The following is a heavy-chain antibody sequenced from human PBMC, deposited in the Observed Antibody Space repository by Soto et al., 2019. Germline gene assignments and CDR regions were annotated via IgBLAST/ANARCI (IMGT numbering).Heavy chain of an antibody. J-gene: IGHJ4*02. Sequence: QVLLVQSGAEVKNPGASVKVSCKASGYTFTGYYIHWVRQAPGQGLEWGGWINPNSGATNYAQIFQGRVTMTRGTSFSTAYMERSRLSYDDTVVYYGARDFVSTIGDFDYWGQGTLGTVSS. D-gene: IGHD5-12*01. CDR2: INPNSGAT. CDR1: GYTFTGYY. V-gene: IGHV1-2*02. CDR3: ARDFVSTIGDFDY.